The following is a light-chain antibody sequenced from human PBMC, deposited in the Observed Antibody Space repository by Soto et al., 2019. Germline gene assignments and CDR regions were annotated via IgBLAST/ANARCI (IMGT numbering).Light chain of an antibody. V-gene: IGLV1-51*01. Sequence: QSVLTQPPSVSTAPGQKVIISCSGSSSNIGHNYVSWYQQVPGTAPKLLIYDNYKRPSGIPDRFSGSKSGTSATLGITGLLTGDEANYYCGTWDSSLSGVVFGGGTKLTVL. CDR1: SSNIGHNY. CDR2: DNY. J-gene: IGLJ2*01. CDR3: GTWDSSLSGVV.